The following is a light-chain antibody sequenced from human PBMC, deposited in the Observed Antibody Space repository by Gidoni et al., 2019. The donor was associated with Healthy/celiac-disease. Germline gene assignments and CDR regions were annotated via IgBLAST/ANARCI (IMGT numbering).Light chain of an antibody. CDR1: QSVLYSTNNQNN. V-gene: IGKV4-1*01. J-gene: IGKJ4*01. CDR2: WAS. Sequence: DLVMNQPPESLVVSMGTRATINCKSIQSVLYSTNNQNNLAGYQPKPGQPPKLLIYWASTRESGVPDRFSGSGSGTDFTLTISSLQAEDVAVYYCQQYYSTPLTFXGXTKVEIK. CDR3: QQYYSTPLT.